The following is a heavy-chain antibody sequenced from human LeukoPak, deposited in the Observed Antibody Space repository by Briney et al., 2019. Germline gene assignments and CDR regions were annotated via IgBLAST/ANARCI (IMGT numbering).Heavy chain of an antibody. V-gene: IGHV3-64*01. Sequence: TGGSLRLSCAASGFTFSSYAMHWVRQAPGKGLEYVSSISNNGGSTFYVNSVKGRFTISRENSKNTLYLHMGSLRDEDMAVYYCARSGDVVGATTFDNWGQGTLVTVSS. J-gene: IGHJ4*02. CDR3: ARSGDVVGATTFDN. D-gene: IGHD1-26*01. CDR1: GFTFSSYA. CDR2: ISNNGGST.